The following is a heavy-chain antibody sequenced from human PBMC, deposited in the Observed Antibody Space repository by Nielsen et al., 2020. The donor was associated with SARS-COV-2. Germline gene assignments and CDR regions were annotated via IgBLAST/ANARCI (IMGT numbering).Heavy chain of an antibody. CDR3: ARDPYYDILTGYYLPGLFDY. V-gene: IGHV3-74*01. CDR2: INSDGSST. CDR1: GFTFSSYW. Sequence: GVLKISCAASGFTFSSYWMHWVRQAPGKGLVWVSRINSDGSSTSYADSVKGRFTISRDNAKNTLYLQMNSLRAEDTAVYYCARDPYYDILTGYYLPGLFDYWGQGTLVTVSS. J-gene: IGHJ4*02. D-gene: IGHD3-9*01.